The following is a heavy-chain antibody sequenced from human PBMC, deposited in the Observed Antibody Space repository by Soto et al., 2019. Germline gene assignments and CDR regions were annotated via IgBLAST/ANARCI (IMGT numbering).Heavy chain of an antibody. Sequence: SETLSLTCVVSNFSISSGYYLGWIRQSPGKGLEWIASIYRSGTTSYNPSLKSRVTISVDPSKNQFSLVLTAVTAADTAVYYCARTHSGSYYSVFNYWGRGSLVTVSS. D-gene: IGHD1-26*01. V-gene: IGHV4-38-2*01. CDR3: ARTHSGSYYSVFNY. CDR2: IYRSGTT. CDR1: NFSISSGYY. J-gene: IGHJ4*02.